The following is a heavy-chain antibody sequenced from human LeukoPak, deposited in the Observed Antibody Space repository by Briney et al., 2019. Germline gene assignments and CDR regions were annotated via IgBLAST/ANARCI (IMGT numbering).Heavy chain of an antibody. CDR3: ARGPVLTGYYKLFDY. J-gene: IGHJ4*02. CDR1: GGSFSGYY. D-gene: IGHD3-9*01. Sequence: SETLSLTCAVYGGSFSGYYWSWIRQPPGRGLEWIGEINHSGSTNYNPSLKSRVTISVDTSKNQFSLKLSSVTAADTAVYYCARGPVLTGYYKLFDYWGQGTLVTVSS. CDR2: INHSGST. V-gene: IGHV4-34*01.